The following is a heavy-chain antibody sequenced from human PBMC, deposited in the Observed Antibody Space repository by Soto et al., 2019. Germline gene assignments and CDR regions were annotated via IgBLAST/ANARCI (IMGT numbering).Heavy chain of an antibody. J-gene: IGHJ5*02. CDR1: GYSFTSYW. Sequence: GESLKISCKGSGYSFTSYWISWVRQMPGKGLEWMGRIDPSDSYTNYSPSFQGHVTISADKSISTAYLQWSSLKASDTAIYYCAGFPLYCSGGSCYPNWFDPWGQGTLVTVSS. CDR2: IDPSDSYT. D-gene: IGHD2-15*01. CDR3: AGFPLYCSGGSCYPNWFDP. V-gene: IGHV5-10-1*01.